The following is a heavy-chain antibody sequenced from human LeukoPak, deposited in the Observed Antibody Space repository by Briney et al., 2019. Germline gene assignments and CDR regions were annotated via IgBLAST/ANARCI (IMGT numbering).Heavy chain of an antibody. Sequence: PSETLSLTCTVSGGSISSRPYSWGWIRQPPGKGLEWLGSFYYSGNTYYNPSLKSRVTISVDTSKNQFSLKLSSVTAADTAVYYCARHGYGDVPSDWYFDLWGRGTLVTVSS. CDR1: GGSISSRPYS. V-gene: IGHV4-39*01. J-gene: IGHJ2*01. CDR3: ARHGYGDVPSDWYFDL. D-gene: IGHD4-17*01. CDR2: FYYSGNT.